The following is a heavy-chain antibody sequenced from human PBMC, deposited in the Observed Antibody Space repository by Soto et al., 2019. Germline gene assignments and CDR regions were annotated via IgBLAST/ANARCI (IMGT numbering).Heavy chain of an antibody. CDR2: ISYDGSNK. CDR1: GFTFSSYA. CDR3: AREAVAEYYYYGMDV. J-gene: IGHJ6*02. D-gene: IGHD6-19*01. V-gene: IGHV3-30-3*01. Sequence: VGSLRLSCAASGFTFSSYAMHWVRQAPGKGLEWVAVISYDGSNKYYADSVKGRFTISRDNSKNTLYLQMNSLRAEDTAVYYCAREAVAEYYYYGMDVWGQGTTVTVS.